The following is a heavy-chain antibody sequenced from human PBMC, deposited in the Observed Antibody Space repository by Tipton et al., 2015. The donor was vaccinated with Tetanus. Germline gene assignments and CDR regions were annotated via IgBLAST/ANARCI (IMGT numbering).Heavy chain of an antibody. CDR2: INHRGGT. D-gene: IGHD6-19*01. J-gene: IGHJ5*02. CDR1: GGSFSSFY. V-gene: IGHV4-34*01. CDR3: GILPKPWLAPRGAP. Sequence: GLVKPSETLSLTCAVSGGSFSSFYWSWIRQPPGKGLEWIGEINHRGGTSYTPSLKSRVTISVDTSKNQFSLNISSVTAADTAVYYCGILPKPWLAPRGAPWGQGILVTVSS.